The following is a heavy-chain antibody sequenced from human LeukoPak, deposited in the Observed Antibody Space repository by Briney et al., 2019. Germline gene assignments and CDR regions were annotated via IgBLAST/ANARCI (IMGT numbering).Heavy chain of an antibody. J-gene: IGHJ4*02. CDR3: ARARGTAMVSLDY. CDR2: IYYSGST. Sequence: SETQSLTCTVSGGSISSYYWSWIRQPPGKGLEWIGYIYYSGSTNYNPSLKSRVTISVDTSKNQFSLKLSSVTAADTAVYYCARARGTAMVSLDYWGQGTLVTVSS. D-gene: IGHD5-18*01. CDR1: GGSISSYY. V-gene: IGHV4-59*01.